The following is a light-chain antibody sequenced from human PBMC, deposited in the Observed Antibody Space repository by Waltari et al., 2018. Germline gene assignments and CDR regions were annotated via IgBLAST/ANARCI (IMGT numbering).Light chain of an antibody. Sequence: DIQMTQSPSSLSASVGDRVTSTCRASQSISSYLNWYQQKPGKAPKLLIYAASSLRSGVPSRFSGSGSGTEFTLTISSLQPEDFATYYCQQSYTTPGFGPGTKVDVK. V-gene: IGKV1-39*01. CDR1: QSISSY. CDR2: AAS. J-gene: IGKJ3*01. CDR3: QQSYTTPG.